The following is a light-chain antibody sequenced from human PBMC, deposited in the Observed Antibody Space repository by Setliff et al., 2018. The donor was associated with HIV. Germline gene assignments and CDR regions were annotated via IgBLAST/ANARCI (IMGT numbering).Light chain of an antibody. V-gene: IGLV3-21*03. CDR3: QVWDNNSDHVV. Sequence: SYELTQPPSVSVAPGKTAKITCGGNNIGGKSVHWYQQKPGQASVLVVYDDSDRPSGIPERFSGSNSGNTATLTISGVEAGDEADYYCQVWDNNSDHVVFGGGTKVTVL. J-gene: IGLJ2*01. CDR2: DDS. CDR1: NIGGKS.